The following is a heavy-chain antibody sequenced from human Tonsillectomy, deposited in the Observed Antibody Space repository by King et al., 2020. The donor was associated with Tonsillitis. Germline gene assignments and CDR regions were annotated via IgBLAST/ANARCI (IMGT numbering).Heavy chain of an antibody. CDR2: IYPGDSHT. J-gene: IGHJ3*02. Sequence: VQLVESGAEVKKSGESLKISCQGSGYSFTSNWIGWVRQMPGKGLEWMGIIYPGDSHTIYSPSFQGQVTISADKSISTAYLQWSSLKASDTAMYYCARSRGGGLLIYDFHIWGQGTMVTVSS. V-gene: IGHV5-51*01. CDR3: ARSRGGGLLIYDFHI. D-gene: IGHD2-15*01. CDR1: GYSFTSNW.